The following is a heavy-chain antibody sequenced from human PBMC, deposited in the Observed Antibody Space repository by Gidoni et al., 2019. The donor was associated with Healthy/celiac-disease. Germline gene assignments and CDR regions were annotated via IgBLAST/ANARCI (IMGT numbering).Heavy chain of an antibody. Sequence: QVQLVESGGGVVQPGRSLRLSCAAYGFTFSSSAMHWGRQAPGKGLEWVAVISYDGSNKYYADSVKGRFTISRDNSKNTLYLQMNSLRAEDTAVYYCAREGIVVVPAAMYNYFDYWGQGTLVTVSS. J-gene: IGHJ4*02. V-gene: IGHV3-30*01. CDR2: ISYDGSNK. CDR1: GFTFSSSA. CDR3: AREGIVVVPAAMYNYFDY. D-gene: IGHD2-2*01.